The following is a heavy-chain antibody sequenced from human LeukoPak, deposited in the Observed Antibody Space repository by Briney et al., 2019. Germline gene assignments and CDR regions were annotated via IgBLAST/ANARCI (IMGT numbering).Heavy chain of an antibody. J-gene: IGHJ3*02. CDR1: GFSFGSYA. Sequence: GGSLRLSCAASGFSFGSYAMSWVRQAAGKGLEWVSEICGSVSGSGDCTHYADSVKGRFTISRDNSKNTLYLQMNSLRAEDTAVYYCAKDLTMIVGPFGEAFDIWGQGTMVTVSS. D-gene: IGHD3-22*01. V-gene: IGHV3-23*01. CDR2: ICGSVSGSGDCT. CDR3: AKDLTMIVGPFGEAFDI.